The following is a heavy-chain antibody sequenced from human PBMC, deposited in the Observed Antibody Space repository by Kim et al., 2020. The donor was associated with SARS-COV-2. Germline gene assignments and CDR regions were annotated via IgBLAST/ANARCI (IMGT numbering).Heavy chain of an antibody. CDR3: TRSTSGTS. V-gene: IGHV3-48*03. Sequence: GGSLRLSCAASGFIFSNYEMNWVRQAPGKGLEWVSYIGGSGRTTYYADSVKGRFIISRDNAENSLYLQMNSLRAEDTAVYYCTRSTSGTSWGQGTLATVS. CDR2: IGGSGRTT. J-gene: IGHJ5*02. D-gene: IGHD1-26*01. CDR1: GFIFSNYE.